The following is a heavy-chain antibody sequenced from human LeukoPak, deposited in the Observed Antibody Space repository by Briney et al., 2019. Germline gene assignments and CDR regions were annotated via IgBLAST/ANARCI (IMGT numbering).Heavy chain of an antibody. D-gene: IGHD2-15*01. CDR2: IYSDSGDT. CDR1: GYTFTGFY. J-gene: IGHJ4*02. Sequence: ASVKVSCKASGYTFTGFYIHWVRQAPGQGLEWMGWIYSDSGDTNYAQKFQGWVTMTRDTSISTAYMELSRLTSDDAAVYYCARSAGSAFFDYWGQGTLVTVSS. CDR3: ARSAGSAFFDY. V-gene: IGHV1-2*04.